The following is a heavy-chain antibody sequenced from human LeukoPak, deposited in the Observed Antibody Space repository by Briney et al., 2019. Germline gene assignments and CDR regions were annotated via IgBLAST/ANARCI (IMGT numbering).Heavy chain of an antibody. J-gene: IGHJ4*02. D-gene: IGHD1-14*01. CDR1: GFTFSSYG. CDR2: IWYDGSNK. Sequence: GSLRLSCAASGFTFSSYGMHWVRQAPGKGLEWVAVIWYDGSNKYYADSVKGRFAISRDNSKNTLYLQMNSLRAEDTAAYYCARDTEPYYFDYWGQGTLVTVSS. V-gene: IGHV3-33*01. CDR3: ARDTEPYYFDY.